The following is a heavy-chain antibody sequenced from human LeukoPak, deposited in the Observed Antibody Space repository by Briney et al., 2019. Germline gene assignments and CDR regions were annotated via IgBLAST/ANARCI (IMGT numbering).Heavy chain of an antibody. CDR2: INHSGST. V-gene: IGHV4-34*01. D-gene: IGHD2-2*01. Sequence: PSETLSLTCAVYGGSFSGYYWSWIRQPPGEGLEWIGEINHSGSTNYNPSLKSRVTISVDTSKNQFSLKLSSVTAADTAVYYCARGLVVVPAASFYYYYYYMDVWGKGTTVTVSS. CDR1: GGSFSGYY. J-gene: IGHJ6*03. CDR3: ARGLVVVPAASFYYYYYYMDV.